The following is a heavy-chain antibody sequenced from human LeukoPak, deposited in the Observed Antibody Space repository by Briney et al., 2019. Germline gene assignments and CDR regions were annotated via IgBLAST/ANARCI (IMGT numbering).Heavy chain of an antibody. CDR1: GYTFTSYG. D-gene: IGHD3-22*01. CDR3: ARDRLGRDSSGYYPLAFDI. V-gene: IGHV1-18*01. Sequence: HGASVKVSCKASGYTFTSYGISWVRQAPGQGLEWMGWISGYNGKTNYAQKVQGRVTMTTDTSTSTAYMELRSLRSDDTAVYYCARDRLGRDSSGYYPLAFDIWGQGTMVTVSS. J-gene: IGHJ3*02. CDR2: ISGYNGKT.